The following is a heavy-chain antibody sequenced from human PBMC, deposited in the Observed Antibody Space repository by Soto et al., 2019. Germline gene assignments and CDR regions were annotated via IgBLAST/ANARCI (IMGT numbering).Heavy chain of an antibody. CDR1: GFTFSSYG. Sequence: QVQLEESGGGVVQPGRSLRLSCAASGFTFSSYGMNWVRQAPGKGLEWVAVLWHDGSNKYYADSVKGRFTNSRDKSKNTLYLKMNSLGADDTAVYYCARIPQIAVAGTRFGYFDLWGRGTLVTGSS. CDR2: LWHDGSNK. J-gene: IGHJ2*01. CDR3: ARIPQIAVAGTRFGYFDL. V-gene: IGHV3-33*01. D-gene: IGHD6-19*01.